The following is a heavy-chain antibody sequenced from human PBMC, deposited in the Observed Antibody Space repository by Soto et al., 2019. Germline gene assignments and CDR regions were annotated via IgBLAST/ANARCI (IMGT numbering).Heavy chain of an antibody. V-gene: IGHV3-11*05. CDR3: ARDTDSRVNWFDP. J-gene: IGHJ5*02. CDR1: GFTFSDYY. Sequence: PGGSLRLSCAASGFTFSDYYMSWIRQAPGKGLEWVSYISSSSSYTNYADSVKGRFTISRDNAKNSLYLQMNSLRAEDTAVYYCARDTDSRVNWFDPWGQGTLVTVSS. CDR2: ISSSSSYT. D-gene: IGHD3-22*01.